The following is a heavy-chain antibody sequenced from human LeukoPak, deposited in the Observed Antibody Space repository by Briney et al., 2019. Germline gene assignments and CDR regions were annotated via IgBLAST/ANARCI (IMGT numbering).Heavy chain of an antibody. CDR3: ARARYSGSYRPFDY. CDR2: INPNSGGT. CDR1: GYTFTGYY. V-gene: IGHV1-2*02. D-gene: IGHD1-26*01. J-gene: IGHJ4*02. Sequence: ASVKVSCKASGYTFTGYYMHWVRQAPGQGLEWMGWINPNSGGTNYAQRFQGRVTMTRDTSISTAYMELSRLRSDDTAVYYCARARYSGSYRPFDYWGQGTLVTVSS.